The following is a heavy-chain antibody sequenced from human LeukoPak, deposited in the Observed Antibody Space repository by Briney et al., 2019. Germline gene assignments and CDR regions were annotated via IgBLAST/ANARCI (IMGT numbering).Heavy chain of an antibody. CDR1: GYTFTGYY. V-gene: IGHV1-2*02. CDR2: INPNSGGT. J-gene: IGHJ4*02. Sequence: GASVKVSCKASGYTFTGYYMHWVRQAPGQGLEWMGWINPNSGGTNYAQKFQGRVTMTRDTSISTAYMEMSRLRSDDTAVYYCAREASFGIAVAGTFDYWGQGTLVTVSS. D-gene: IGHD6-19*01. CDR3: AREASFGIAVAGTFDY.